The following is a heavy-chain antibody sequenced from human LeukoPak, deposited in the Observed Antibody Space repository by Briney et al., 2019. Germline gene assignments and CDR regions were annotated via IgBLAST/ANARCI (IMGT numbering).Heavy chain of an antibody. Sequence: PGGSLRLSCAASGFTFSSYAMSWVRQAPGKGLEWVSAISGSGGSTYYADSVKGRFTISRDNSKNTLYLQMNSLRAEDTAVYYCAKEPYSGSYYGYNWFDPWGQGTLVTVSS. V-gene: IGHV3-23*01. CDR2: ISGSGGST. CDR1: GFTFSSYA. CDR3: AKEPYSGSYYGYNWFDP. D-gene: IGHD1-26*01. J-gene: IGHJ5*02.